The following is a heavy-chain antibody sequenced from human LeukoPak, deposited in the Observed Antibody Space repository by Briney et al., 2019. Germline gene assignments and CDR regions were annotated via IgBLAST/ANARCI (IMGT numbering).Heavy chain of an antibody. CDR1: GFTFSSYA. V-gene: IGHV3-30-3*01. Sequence: GGSLRLSCAASGFTFSSYAMHWVRQAPGKGLEWVAVISYDGSNKYYADSVKGRFTISRDNSKNTLYLQMNGLRAEDTAVYYCARGGLRFLEWLLSDYWGQGTLVTVSS. CDR2: ISYDGSNK. D-gene: IGHD3-3*01. CDR3: ARGGLRFLEWLLSDY. J-gene: IGHJ4*02.